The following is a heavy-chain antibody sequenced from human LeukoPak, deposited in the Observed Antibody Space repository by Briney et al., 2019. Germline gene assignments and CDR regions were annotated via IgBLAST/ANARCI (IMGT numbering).Heavy chain of an antibody. V-gene: IGHV2-5*01. CDR2: IYWNDDK. D-gene: IGHD1-1*01. CDR1: GFSLSTSGVG. CDR3: AHSHGDPSVLNWNYFDY. Sequence: ESGPTLVRPTQTLTLTCTFSGFSLSTSGVGVGWIRQPPGKALEWLALIYWNDDKRYSPSLKSRLTITKDTSKNQVVLTMTNMDPVDTATYYCAHSHGDPSVLNWNYFDYWGQGTLVTVSS. J-gene: IGHJ4*02.